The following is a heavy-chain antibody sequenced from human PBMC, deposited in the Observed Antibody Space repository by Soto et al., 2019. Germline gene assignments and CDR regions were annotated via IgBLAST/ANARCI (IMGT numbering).Heavy chain of an antibody. Sequence: ASVKVSCKASGYTFTGYYMHWVRQAPGQGLEWMGWINPNSGGTNYAQKFQGWVTMTRDTSISTAYMELSRLRSDDTAVYYCARGLTGDGGGYYYYGMDVWGQGTTVTVSS. CDR1: GYTFTGYY. CDR3: ARGLTGDGGGYYYYGMDV. CDR2: INPNSGGT. V-gene: IGHV1-2*04. J-gene: IGHJ6*02. D-gene: IGHD7-27*01.